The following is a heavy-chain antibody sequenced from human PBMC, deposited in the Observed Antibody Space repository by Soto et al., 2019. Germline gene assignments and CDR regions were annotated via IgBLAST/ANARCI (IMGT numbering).Heavy chain of an antibody. J-gene: IGHJ3*02. V-gene: IGHV3-48*01. D-gene: IGHD4-4*01. CDR3: ARDLFLRLQFGAFDI. CDR2: ISSSSSTI. CDR1: GFTFSSYS. Sequence: PGGSLRLSCAASGFTFSSYSMNWVRQAPGKGLEWVSYISSSSSTIYYADSVKGRFTISRDNAKNSLYPQMNSLRAEDTAVYYCARDLFLRLQFGAFDIWGQGKMVTVS.